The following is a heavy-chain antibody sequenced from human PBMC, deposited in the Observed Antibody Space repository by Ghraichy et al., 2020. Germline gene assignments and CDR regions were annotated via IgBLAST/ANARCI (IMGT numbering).Heavy chain of an antibody. V-gene: IGHV4-39*07. Sequence: SETLSLTCTVSGGSISGFTNYWGWIRQPPGKGLEWIGNIYNSGSTNYYPSLKSRVTMSVDTSKNQFSLKLSSVTAADTAVYYCARRSMVRGVNNYYFYVMDVWGQGTTVTVSS. D-gene: IGHD3-10*01. CDR2: IYNSGST. CDR3: ARRSMVRGVNNYYFYVMDV. CDR1: GGSISGFTNY. J-gene: IGHJ6*02.